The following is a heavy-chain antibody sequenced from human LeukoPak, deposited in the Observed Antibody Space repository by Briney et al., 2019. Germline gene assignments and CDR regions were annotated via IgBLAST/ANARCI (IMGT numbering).Heavy chain of an antibody. V-gene: IGHV3-21*01. CDR2: ITDSSSSR. J-gene: IGHJ6*03. CDR1: GFTFSAYW. D-gene: IGHD6-13*01. CDR3: ARGKVEQQLVRDTYYYYYYMDV. Sequence: GGSLRLSCEASGFTFSAYWMSWVRQAPGKGLEWVSSITDSSSSRYYADSVKGRFTISRDNAKNSLYLQMNSLRAEDTAVYYCARGKVEQQLVRDTYYYYYYMDVWGKGTTVTISS.